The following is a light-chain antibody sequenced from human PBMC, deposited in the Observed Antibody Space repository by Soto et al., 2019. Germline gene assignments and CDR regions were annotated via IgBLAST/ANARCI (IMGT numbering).Light chain of an antibody. V-gene: IGKV3-20*01. Sequence: EILLTQSPGTPSLSPGERATLSFRASQSVSNNYLAWYQQKPGQAPRLLIYGASNRATGIPDRFSGSGAGTDFTLTISRLEPEDFAVYYCQQFSSYPLTFGGGTKVDIK. CDR2: GAS. J-gene: IGKJ4*01. CDR1: QSVSNNY. CDR3: QQFSSYPLT.